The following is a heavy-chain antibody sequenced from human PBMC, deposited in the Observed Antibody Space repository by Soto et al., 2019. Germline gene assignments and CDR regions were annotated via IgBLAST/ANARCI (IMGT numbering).Heavy chain of an antibody. CDR1: GYTFTNNV. Sequence: ASVKVSCKTSGYTFTNNVIPWVRQAPGQRLEWIGWVNAGNDNTKWSREFQGRLTLTKETSATTAYMELSRLTPEDTAIYFCAREVPYGYSRFDYWGQGTLVTVSS. J-gene: IGHJ4*02. D-gene: IGHD5-18*01. CDR3: AREVPYGYSRFDY. V-gene: IGHV1-3*01. CDR2: VNAGNDNT.